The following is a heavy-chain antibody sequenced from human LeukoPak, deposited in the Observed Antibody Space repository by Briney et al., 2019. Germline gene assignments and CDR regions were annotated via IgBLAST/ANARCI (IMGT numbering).Heavy chain of an antibody. CDR3: ARDLADTLEGPGN. J-gene: IGHJ4*02. Sequence: ASVKVSCKASGYTFTGYYIHWVRQAPGQGLDWVGWINPKSGGTHLVQKFQGRVTMTRDTYTSTAYMELSSLTSDDTAVYFCARDLADTLEGPGNWAQGPPVTV. CDR2: INPKSGGT. CDR1: GYTFTGYY. V-gene: IGHV1-2*02. D-gene: IGHD2-15*01.